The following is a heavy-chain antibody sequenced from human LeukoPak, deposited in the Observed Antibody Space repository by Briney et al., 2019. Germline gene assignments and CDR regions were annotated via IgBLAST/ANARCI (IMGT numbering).Heavy chain of an antibody. D-gene: IGHD6-19*01. J-gene: IGHJ3*02. CDR2: INGDGSST. V-gene: IGHV3-74*01. Sequence: GGSLRLSCAASGFTFSSYWMHWVRQAPGKGLVWVSRINGDGSSTSYADSVRGRFTISRDNAKNTLYLQMNSLRAEDTAVYYCARDLAVARDAFDIGGQGTMVTVSS. CDR3: ARDLAVARDAFDI. CDR1: GFTFSSYW.